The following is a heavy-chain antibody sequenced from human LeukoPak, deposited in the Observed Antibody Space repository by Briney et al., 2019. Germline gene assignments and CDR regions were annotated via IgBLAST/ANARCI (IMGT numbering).Heavy chain of an antibody. Sequence: GRSLRLSCAASGFTFDDYAMHWVRQAPGKGLEWVSGISWNSGSIGYADSVKGRFTISRDNAKNSLYLQMNSLRAEDTALYYCAKEDGGSYYWGQGTLVTVSS. CDR1: GFTFDDYA. D-gene: IGHD1-26*01. CDR2: ISWNSGSI. J-gene: IGHJ4*02. V-gene: IGHV3-9*01. CDR3: AKEDGGSYY.